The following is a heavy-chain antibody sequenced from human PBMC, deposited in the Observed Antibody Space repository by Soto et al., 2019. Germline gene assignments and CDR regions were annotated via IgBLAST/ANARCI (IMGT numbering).Heavy chain of an antibody. CDR1: GGSISSGGYY. D-gene: IGHD2-15*01. Sequence: SETLALTCTVSGGSISSGGYYWSWIRQHPGKGLEWIGYIYYGGSTYYNPSLKSRVTISVDTSKNQFSLKLSSVTAADTAVYYCARGLYCSGGSCYFDYWGQGTLVNVS. J-gene: IGHJ4*02. CDR3: ARGLYCSGGSCYFDY. CDR2: IYYGGST. V-gene: IGHV4-31*03.